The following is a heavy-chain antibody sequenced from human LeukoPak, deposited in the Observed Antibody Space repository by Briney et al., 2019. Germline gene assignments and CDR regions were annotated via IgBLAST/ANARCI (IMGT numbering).Heavy chain of an antibody. CDR3: ARDYSSSSGKAFDI. Sequence: SETLSLTCTVSGGSISSYYWSWIRQPAGKGPEWIGRIYISGSTNYNPSLKSRVTMSVDTSKNQFSLKLSSVTAADTAVYYCARDYSSSSGKAFDIWGQGTMVTVSS. CDR1: GGSISSYY. J-gene: IGHJ3*02. CDR2: IYISGST. V-gene: IGHV4-4*07. D-gene: IGHD6-6*01.